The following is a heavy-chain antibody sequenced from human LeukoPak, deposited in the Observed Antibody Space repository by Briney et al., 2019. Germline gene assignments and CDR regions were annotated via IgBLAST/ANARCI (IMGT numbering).Heavy chain of an antibody. V-gene: IGHV4-4*07. CDR2: IYASGNT. CDR1: GGSISSYY. Sequence: SETLSLTSTVSGGSISSYYWSWIRQPAGKGLEWIGRIYASGNTNYSPSLKSRVTMTIDSPKKQFSLQLTSVTAEDTAVYYCARDLEEYYGAGSKTFDPWGQGTLVTVSS. CDR3: ARDLEEYYGAGSKTFDP. D-gene: IGHD3-10*01. J-gene: IGHJ5*02.